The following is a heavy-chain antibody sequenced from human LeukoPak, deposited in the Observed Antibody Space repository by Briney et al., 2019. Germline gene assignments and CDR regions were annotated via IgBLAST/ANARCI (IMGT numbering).Heavy chain of an antibody. CDR2: ISSSGSTI. CDR3: ARSYYYDSSGYFFLGAALDY. CDR1: GITLNNYG. Sequence: GGSLRLSCAVSGITLNNYGMSWVRQAPGKGLEWVSYISSSGSTIYYADSVKGRFTISRDNAKNSLYLQMNSLRAEDTAVYYCARSYYYDSSGYFFLGAALDYWGQGTLVTVSS. V-gene: IGHV3-48*04. J-gene: IGHJ4*02. D-gene: IGHD3-22*01.